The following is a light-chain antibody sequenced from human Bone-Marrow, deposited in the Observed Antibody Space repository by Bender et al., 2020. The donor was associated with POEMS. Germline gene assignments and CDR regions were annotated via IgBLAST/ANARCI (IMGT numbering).Light chain of an antibody. V-gene: IGLV2-23*02. CDR3: CSHGGSRNFWV. J-gene: IGLJ3*02. CDR1: SSDVGGYNY. Sequence: QSALTQPASVSGSPGQSITISCTGTSSDVGGYNYVSWYQQHPGRAPKLIIYEVSKRPSGVSNRFSGSKTGNTASLTISGLQAEDEAEYYCCSHGGSRNFWVFGGGTKLTVL. CDR2: EVS.